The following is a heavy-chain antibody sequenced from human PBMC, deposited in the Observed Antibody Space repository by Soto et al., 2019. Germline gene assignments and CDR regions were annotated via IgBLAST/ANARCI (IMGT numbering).Heavy chain of an antibody. Sequence: QVQLVQSGAEVKKPGSSVKVSCKASGGTFSSYTISWVRQVPGQGLEWMGRIIPILGIANYAQKFQGRVTXXADKSTSTAYMELSSLRSEDTAVYYCAREEYYYGSGAVLDYWGQGTLVTVSS. CDR3: AREEYYYGSGAVLDY. V-gene: IGHV1-69*08. CDR2: IIPILGIA. D-gene: IGHD3-10*01. CDR1: GGTFSSYT. J-gene: IGHJ4*02.